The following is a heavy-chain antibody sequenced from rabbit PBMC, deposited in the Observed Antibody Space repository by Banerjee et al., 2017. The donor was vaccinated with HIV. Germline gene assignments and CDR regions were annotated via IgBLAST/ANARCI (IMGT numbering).Heavy chain of an antibody. CDR2: IYGGSSGRT. V-gene: IGHV1S40*01. J-gene: IGHJ4*01. Sequence: LEESGGDLVKPGASLTLTCTASGFSFSSGYDMCWVRQAPGKGLEWIACIYGGSSGRTYYASWAKGRFTISKTSSTTVTLQMTSLTAADTATYFCARGGISYFDLWGPGTLVTVS. CDR1: GFSFSSGYD. CDR3: ARGGISYFDL. D-gene: IGHD1-1*01.